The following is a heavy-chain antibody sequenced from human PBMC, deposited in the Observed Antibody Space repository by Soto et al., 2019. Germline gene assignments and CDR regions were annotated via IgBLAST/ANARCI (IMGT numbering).Heavy chain of an antibody. CDR1: GFTFSSYA. D-gene: IGHD4-17*01. CDR3: AREVIYGGKLCDY. J-gene: IGHJ4*02. Sequence: GGSLRLSCAASGFTFSSYAMHWVRQAPGKGLEWVAVISYDGSNKYYADSVKGRFTISRDNSKNTLYLQMNSLRAEDTAVYYCAREVIYGGKLCDYWGQGTLVTVSS. CDR2: ISYDGSNK. V-gene: IGHV3-30-3*01.